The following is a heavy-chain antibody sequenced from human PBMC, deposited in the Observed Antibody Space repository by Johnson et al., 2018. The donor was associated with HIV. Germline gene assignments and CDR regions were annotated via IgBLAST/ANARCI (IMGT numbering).Heavy chain of an antibody. CDR3: AKDRLSSSLTNDAFDI. CDR2: ISYDGSNK. D-gene: IGHD6-19*01. CDR1: GFTFSSYG. J-gene: IGHJ3*02. V-gene: IGHV3-30*18. Sequence: QVQVVESGGGVVQPGRSLRLSCAASGFTFSSYGMHWVRQAPGKGLEWVAVISYDGSNKYYADSVKGRFTISRDNSKNTVYLQMNGLRAEDTAVYHCAKDRLSSSLTNDAFDIWGQGTMVTVSS.